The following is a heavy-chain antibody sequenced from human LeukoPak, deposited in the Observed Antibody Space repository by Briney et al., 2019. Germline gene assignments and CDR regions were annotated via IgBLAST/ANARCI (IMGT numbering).Heavy chain of an antibody. D-gene: IGHD6-13*01. CDR3: ARGLAAPKGLGIEY. Sequence: ASVTVSFKASGYTFTIYGISWVRQAPGQGLEWMGWISAYNGNTNYTQKLQGRVTITTDTSTTTAYTELRSLRSDDTAVYYCARGLAAPKGLGIEYWGQGTLVTVSS. V-gene: IGHV1-18*01. CDR1: GYTFTIYG. CDR2: ISAYNGNT. J-gene: IGHJ4*02.